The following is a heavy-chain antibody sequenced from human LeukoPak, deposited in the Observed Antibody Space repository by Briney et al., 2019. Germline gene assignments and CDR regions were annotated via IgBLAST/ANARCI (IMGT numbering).Heavy chain of an antibody. V-gene: IGHV1-2*02. Sequence: ASVKVSCKASGYTFTGYYMHWVRQAPGQGLEWMGWINPNSGGTNYAQKFQGRVTMTRDTSISTAYMELSRLRSDDTAVYYCASASWDYVWASYRSKDDYWGQGTLVTVSS. CDR1: GYTFTGYY. D-gene: IGHD3-16*02. J-gene: IGHJ4*02. CDR3: ASASWDYVWASYRSKDDY. CDR2: INPNSGGT.